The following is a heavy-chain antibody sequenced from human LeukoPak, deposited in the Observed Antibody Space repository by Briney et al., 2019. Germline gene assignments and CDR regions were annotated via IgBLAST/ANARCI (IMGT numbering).Heavy chain of an antibody. CDR1: GYTFTSYG. J-gene: IGHJ1*01. V-gene: IGHV1-18*01. D-gene: IGHD3-3*01. CDR2: ISAYNGNT. CDR3: ARDTHNYDFWSGTRRTEYFQH. Sequence: ASVTVSCTASGYTFTSYGISWVRQAPGQGLEWMGWISAYNGNTNYAQKLQGRVTMTTDTSTSTAYMELRSLRSDDTAVYYCARDTHNYDFWSGTRRTEYFQHWGQGTLVTVSS.